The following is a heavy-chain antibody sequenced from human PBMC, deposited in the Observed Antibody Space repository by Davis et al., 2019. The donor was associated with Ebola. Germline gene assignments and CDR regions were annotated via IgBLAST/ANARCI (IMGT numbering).Heavy chain of an antibody. CDR3: ARDRSGYDFSPTTA. J-gene: IGHJ5*02. CDR1: GFTFISYW. CDR2: IKQDGSEK. Sequence: GESLKISCAASGFTFISYWMNWVRQAPGKGLEWVANIKQDGSEKYYVDSVKGRFTISRDNAKNSLYLQMNSLRAEDTAVYYCARDRSGYDFSPTTAWGQGTLVTVSS. V-gene: IGHV3-7*01. D-gene: IGHD5-12*01.